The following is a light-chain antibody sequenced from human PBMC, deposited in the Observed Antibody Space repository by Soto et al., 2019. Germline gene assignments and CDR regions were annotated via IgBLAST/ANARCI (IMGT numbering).Light chain of an antibody. CDR3: QHSTTWT. CDR1: QGISTY. Sequence: DIQMTQSASALSASVGDRVTIICRASQGISTYLNWYQQKPGKAPKLLIYAASSLQSGVPSRFSGSGSETDFTLTISSLQPEDFATYSCQHSTTWTFGQGTKVDNK. V-gene: IGKV1-39*01. CDR2: AAS. J-gene: IGKJ1*01.